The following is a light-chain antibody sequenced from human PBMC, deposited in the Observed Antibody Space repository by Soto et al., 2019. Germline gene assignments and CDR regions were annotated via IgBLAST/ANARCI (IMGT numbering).Light chain of an antibody. Sequence: QSALTQPASVSGSPGQSITISCTGTSSDIGAYNYVSWYQQHPGKAPKLMIYDVSNRPSGVSDRFSGSKSGNTASLTISGLQAEDEADYYCISFTSSNTGVFGGGTMLTVL. CDR3: ISFTSSNTGV. V-gene: IGLV2-14*03. CDR2: DVS. CDR1: SSDIGAYNY. J-gene: IGLJ2*01.